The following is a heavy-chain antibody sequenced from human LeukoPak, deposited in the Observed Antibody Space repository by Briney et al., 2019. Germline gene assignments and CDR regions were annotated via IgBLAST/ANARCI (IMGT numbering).Heavy chain of an antibody. CDR2: IYYSGST. D-gene: IGHD3-22*01. CDR1: GGSISSSSYY. CDR3: ARHNRGLNYYDSSGYSDY. V-gene: IGHV4-39*01. J-gene: IGHJ4*02. Sequence: SETLSLTCTVSGGSISSSSYYWGWIRQPPGKGLEWIGSIYYSGSTYYNPSLKSRVTISVDTSKNQFSLKLSSVTAADTAVYYCARHNRGLNYYDSSGYSDYWGQGTLDTVSS.